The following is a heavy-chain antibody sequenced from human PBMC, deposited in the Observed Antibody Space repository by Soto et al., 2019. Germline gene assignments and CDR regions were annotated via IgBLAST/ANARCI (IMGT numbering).Heavy chain of an antibody. J-gene: IGHJ6*02. CDR1: GYTFTSYY. D-gene: IGHD3-3*01. CDR2: INPSGGST. Sequence: ASVKVSCKASGYTFTSYYMHWVRQAPGQGLEWMGIINPSGGSTSYAQKFQGRVAMTRDMSTSTVYMELSSLRSEDTAVYYCARVPEYYDFWSGYYRFPRGKDYYYYGMDVWGQGTTVTVSS. V-gene: IGHV1-46*01. CDR3: ARVPEYYDFWSGYYRFPRGKDYYYYGMDV.